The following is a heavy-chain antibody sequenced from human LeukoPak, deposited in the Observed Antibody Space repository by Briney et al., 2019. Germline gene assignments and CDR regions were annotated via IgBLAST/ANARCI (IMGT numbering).Heavy chain of an antibody. Sequence: SQTLSLTCTVSGGSIRSGDYYWSWIRQPPGKGLEWIGYIYYSGSTYYNPSLKSRVTMAVDTSKNQFSLKLSSVTAADTAVYYCARQNGYCSGTSCYTYWFDPWGQGTLVTVSS. D-gene: IGHD2-2*02. V-gene: IGHV4-30-4*01. J-gene: IGHJ5*02. CDR2: IYYSGST. CDR3: ARQNGYCSGTSCYTYWFDP. CDR1: GGSIRSGDYY.